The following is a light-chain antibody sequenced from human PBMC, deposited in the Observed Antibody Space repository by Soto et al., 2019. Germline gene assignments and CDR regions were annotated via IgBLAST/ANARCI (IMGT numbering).Light chain of an antibody. Sequence: EVLLTQSPVTLSVSPGETATLSCSASESLSSNLAWYQQKPGQAPRLLVYGASTRATGIPARFSGSVSGTEFTLTISSLQSEDFAVYYCQQYSKWPRTFGQGNKV. J-gene: IGKJ1*01. CDR1: ESLSSN. CDR2: GAS. CDR3: QQYSKWPRT. V-gene: IGKV3-15*01.